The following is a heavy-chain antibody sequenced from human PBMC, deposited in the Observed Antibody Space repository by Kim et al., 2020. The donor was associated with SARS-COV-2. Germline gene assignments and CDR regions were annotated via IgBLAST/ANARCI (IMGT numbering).Heavy chain of an antibody. J-gene: IGHJ4*02. D-gene: IGHD3-22*01. CDR3: ARPKYYYDSSGYGYFDY. Sequence: FQGRVTITADESTSTAYMELSSLRSEDTAVYYCARPKYYYDSSGYGYFDYWGQGTLVTVSS. V-gene: IGHV1-69*01.